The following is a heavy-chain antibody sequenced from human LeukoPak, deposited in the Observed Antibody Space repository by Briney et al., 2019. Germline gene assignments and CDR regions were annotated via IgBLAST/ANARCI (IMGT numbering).Heavy chain of an antibody. CDR1: GYTFTSYD. J-gene: IGHJ5*02. CDR2: MNPNSGNT. Sequence: ASVKVSCKASGYTFTSYDINWVRQATGQGLEWMGWMNPNSGNTGYAQKFQGRVTMTRNTSISTAYMELSSQRSEDTAVYYCARGYSGFNWFDPWGQGTLVTVSS. V-gene: IGHV1-8*01. D-gene: IGHD5-12*01. CDR3: ARGYSGFNWFDP.